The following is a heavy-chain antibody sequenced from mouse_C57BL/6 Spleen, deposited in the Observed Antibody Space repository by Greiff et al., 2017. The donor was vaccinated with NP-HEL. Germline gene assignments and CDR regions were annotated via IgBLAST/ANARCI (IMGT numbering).Heavy chain of an antibody. CDR2: INPSSGYT. Sequence: VQLKESGAELARPGASVKMSCKASGYTFTSYTMHWVKQRPGQGLEWIGYINPSSGYTKYNQKFKDKATLTADKSSSTAYMQLSSLTSEDSAVYYCARWITTVVATKAMDYWGQGTSVTVSS. CDR3: ARWITTVVATKAMDY. CDR1: GYTFTSYT. D-gene: IGHD1-1*01. J-gene: IGHJ4*01. V-gene: IGHV1-4*01.